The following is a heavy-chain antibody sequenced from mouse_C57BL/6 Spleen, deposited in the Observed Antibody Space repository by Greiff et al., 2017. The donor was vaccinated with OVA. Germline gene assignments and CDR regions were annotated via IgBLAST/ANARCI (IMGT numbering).Heavy chain of an antibody. V-gene: IGHV1-72*01. D-gene: IGHD1-1*01. CDR3: ARDTTVVNAMDY. J-gene: IGHJ4*01. Sequence: KQSCKASGYTFTSYWMHWVKQRPGRGLEWIGRIDPNSGGTKYNEKFKSKATLTVDKPSSTAYMQLSSLTSEDSAVYYCARDTTVVNAMDYWGQGTSVTVSS. CDR2: IDPNSGGT. CDR1: GYTFTSYW.